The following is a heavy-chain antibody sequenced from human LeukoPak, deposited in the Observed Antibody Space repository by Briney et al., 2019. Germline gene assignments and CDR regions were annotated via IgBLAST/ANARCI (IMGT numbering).Heavy chain of an antibody. CDR1: GGTFSSYA. Sequence: ASVKVSCKASGGTFSSYAISWVRQAPGQGLEWMGGIIPIFGTANYAQKFQGRVTITADESTSTAYMELSSLRSEDTAVYYCASRLSSGWYSGQDYFDYWGQGTLVAVSS. J-gene: IGHJ4*02. V-gene: IGHV1-69*13. CDR2: IIPIFGTA. CDR3: ASRLSSGWYSGQDYFDY. D-gene: IGHD6-19*01.